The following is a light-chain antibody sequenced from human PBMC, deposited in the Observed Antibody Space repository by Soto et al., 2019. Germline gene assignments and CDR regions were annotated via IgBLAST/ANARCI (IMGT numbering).Light chain of an antibody. V-gene: IGLV2-23*01. CDR3: CSYAGSSNVV. CDR1: SSDVGGYNF. J-gene: IGLJ2*01. Sequence: QSALTQPASVSGSPGQSITISCTGTSSDVGGYNFDSWYQQHPAAAPRLMIYESNKRPSGVSNRFSGSKSGNTASLTISGLQGDDEANYYCCSYAGSSNVVFGGGTKLTVL. CDR2: ESN.